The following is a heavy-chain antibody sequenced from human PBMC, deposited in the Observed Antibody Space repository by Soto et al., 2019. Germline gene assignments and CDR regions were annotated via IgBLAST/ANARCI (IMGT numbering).Heavy chain of an antibody. Sequence: QVPLVQSGAEVKKPGASVKVSCKASDYTFTNYDISWVRQAPGQGLEWMGWISDYNGNTNYAQKLQGRVTMTTDTSTSTAYMELRSLRPDDTAVYYCARERGYDPYFDYWGQGTLVTVSS. CDR2: ISDYNGNT. J-gene: IGHJ4*02. V-gene: IGHV1-18*04. CDR3: ARERGYDPYFDY. D-gene: IGHD5-12*01. CDR1: DYTFTNYD.